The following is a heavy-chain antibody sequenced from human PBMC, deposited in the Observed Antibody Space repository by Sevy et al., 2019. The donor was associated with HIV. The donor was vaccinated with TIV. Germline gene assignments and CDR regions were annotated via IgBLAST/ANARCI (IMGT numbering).Heavy chain of an antibody. V-gene: IGHV4-30-2*01. CDR2: IYHSGST. CDR3: ARAPQAYYDFWSGPVHQYYFDY. Sequence: SETLSLTCAVSGGSISSGGHSWSWIRQPPGKGLEWIGYIYHSGSTYYNPSLRSRVTISVDRSKNQFSLKLSSVTAADTAVYYCARAPQAYYDFWSGPVHQYYFDYWGQGTLVTVSS. J-gene: IGHJ4*02. D-gene: IGHD3-3*01. CDR1: GGSISSGGHS.